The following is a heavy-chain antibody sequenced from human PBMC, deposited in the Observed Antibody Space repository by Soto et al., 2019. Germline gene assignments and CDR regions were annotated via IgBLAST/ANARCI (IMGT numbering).Heavy chain of an antibody. CDR1: GFTVSSNY. J-gene: IGHJ1*01. CDR3: ARDMVRGLYPEYFQH. Sequence: EVQLVESGGGLVQPGGSLRLSCAASGFTVSSNYMSWVRQAPGKRLEWVSVIYSGGSTYYADSVKGRFTISRDNSKNTLYLQMNSLRAEDTAVYYCARDMVRGLYPEYFQHWGQGTLVTVSS. V-gene: IGHV3-66*01. D-gene: IGHD3-10*01. CDR2: IYSGGST.